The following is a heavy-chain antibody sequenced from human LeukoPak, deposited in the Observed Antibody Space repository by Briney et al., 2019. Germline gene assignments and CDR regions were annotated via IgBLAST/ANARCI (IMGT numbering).Heavy chain of an antibody. V-gene: IGHV3-48*03. CDR2: ISSSGSTI. J-gene: IGHJ6*02. D-gene: IGHD2-2*03. CDR3: ARDFIGYCSSTSCYHGMDV. CDR1: GFTFSSYA. Sequence: GGSLRLSCAASGFTFSSYAMSWVRQAPGKGLEWVSYISSSGSTIYYADSVKGRFTISRDNAKNSLYLQMNSLRAEDTAVYYCARDFIGYCSSTSCYHGMDVWGQGTTVTVSS.